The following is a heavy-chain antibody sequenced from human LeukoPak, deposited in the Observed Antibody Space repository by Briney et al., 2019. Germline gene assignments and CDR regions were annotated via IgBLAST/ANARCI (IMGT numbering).Heavy chain of an antibody. CDR1: GFTFSSYS. D-gene: IGHD4/OR15-4a*01. V-gene: IGHV3-21*01. J-gene: IGHJ6*02. CDR2: ISSSSSYI. CDR3: ARVMTMVNYYYYGMDV. Sequence: GGSLRLSCAASGFTFSSYSMNWVRQAPGKGLEWVSSISSSSSYIYYADSVKGRFTISRDNAKNSLYLQMNSLRAEDTAVYYCARVMTMVNYYYYGMDVWGQGTTVTVSS.